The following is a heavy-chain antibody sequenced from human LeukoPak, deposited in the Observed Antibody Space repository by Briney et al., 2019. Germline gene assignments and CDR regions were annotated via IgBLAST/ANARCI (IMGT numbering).Heavy chain of an antibody. CDR1: GFTFSSYG. J-gene: IGHJ4*02. V-gene: IGHV3-30*02. Sequence: GGSLRLSCAASGFTFSSYGMHWVRQAPGKGLEWVAFIRYDGSNKYYADSVKGRFTISRDNSKNTLYLQMNSLRAEDTALYYCAKDPIAVAGTYFDYWGQGTLVTVSS. D-gene: IGHD6-19*01. CDR3: AKDPIAVAGTYFDY. CDR2: IRYDGSNK.